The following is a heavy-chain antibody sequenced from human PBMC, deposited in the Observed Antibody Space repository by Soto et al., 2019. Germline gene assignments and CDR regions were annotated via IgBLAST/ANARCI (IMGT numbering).Heavy chain of an antibody. Sequence: ASVKVSCKPSGYTLTNYAIQWVRQAAGQRLEWLGWIDPGSGEATYSQKFRGRIILTRDNSASTFYMDVSSLTSEDTAVYFCTRDRNGETPFDYGGKGAPVTVPP. CDR2: IDPGSGEA. V-gene: IGHV1-3*01. D-gene: IGHD2-8*01. CDR3: TRDRNGETPFDY. J-gene: IGHJ4*02. CDR1: GYTLTNYA.